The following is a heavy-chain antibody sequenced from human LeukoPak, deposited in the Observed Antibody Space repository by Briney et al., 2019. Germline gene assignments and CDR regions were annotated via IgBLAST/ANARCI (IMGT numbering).Heavy chain of an antibody. V-gene: IGHV2-5*02. CDR2: IYWDDDE. CDR3: AHKRNWFDP. D-gene: IGHD6-25*01. CDR1: GFSLRTRGGG. Sequence: SGPTLVNPAQTLTLTCTFSGFSLRTRGGGVGWIRQPPGKALEWLSVIYWDDDERYSPSLKSRPTITKDTSKTQVVLTMTNMDPVDTATYYCAHKRNWFDPWGQGTLVTVSS. J-gene: IGHJ5*02.